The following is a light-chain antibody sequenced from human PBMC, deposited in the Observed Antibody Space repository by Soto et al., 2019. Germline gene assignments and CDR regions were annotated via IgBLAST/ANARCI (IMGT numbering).Light chain of an antibody. J-gene: IGLJ1*01. V-gene: IGLV2-14*03. Sequence: SALTQPASVSGSPGQSITISCTGTSSDVGGYNYVSWYQQHPGKAPKLMIYDVSNRPSGVSNRFSGSKSGNTASLTISGLQAEDEADYYCSSYTSSNTGVFGTGTKLTVL. CDR1: SSDVGGYNY. CDR3: SSYTSSNTGV. CDR2: DVS.